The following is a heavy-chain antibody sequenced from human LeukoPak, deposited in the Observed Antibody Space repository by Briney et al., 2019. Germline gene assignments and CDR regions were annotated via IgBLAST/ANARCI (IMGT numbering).Heavy chain of an antibody. Sequence: SETLSLTCTVSGGSISSSSYYWGWIRQPPGKGLEWVGTVYYSGDTYYNQSLKSRVTISADMSKNQLSLRLSSVTAADTAVYYCARLDYGDYGSFDYRGQGSLVTVSS. CDR2: VYYSGDT. J-gene: IGHJ4*02. V-gene: IGHV4-39*01. D-gene: IGHD4-17*01. CDR3: ARLDYGDYGSFDY. CDR1: GGSISSSSYY.